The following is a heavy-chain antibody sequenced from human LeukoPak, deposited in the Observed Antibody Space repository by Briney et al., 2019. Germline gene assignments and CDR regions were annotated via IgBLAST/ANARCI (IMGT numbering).Heavy chain of an antibody. CDR1: GYSFTSYW. CDR2: IYPGDSDT. D-gene: IGHD6-13*01. J-gene: IGHJ6*02. V-gene: IGHV5-51*01. CDR3: ASTYSSSSPNYYGMDV. Sequence: GESLKISCKGSGYSFTSYWIGWVRQMPGKGLEWMGIIYPGDSDTRYSPSFQGQVTISADKSISTAYLQWSSLKASDTAVYYCASTYSSSSPNYYGMDVWGQGTTVTVSS.